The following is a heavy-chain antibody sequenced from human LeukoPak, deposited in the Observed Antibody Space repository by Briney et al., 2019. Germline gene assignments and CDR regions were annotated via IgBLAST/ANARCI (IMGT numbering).Heavy chain of an antibody. D-gene: IGHD2-8*02. CDR1: GFTFSSYG. CDR3: ARDMEELVVEDYYYYMDV. CDR2: IWYDGSNK. Sequence: GGSLRLSCAASGFTFSSYGMHWVRQAPGKGLEWVAVIWYDGSNKYYADSVKGRFTISRDNSKNTLYLQMNSLRAEDTAVYYCARDMEELVVEDYYYYMDVWGKGTTVTVSS. V-gene: IGHV3-33*01. J-gene: IGHJ6*03.